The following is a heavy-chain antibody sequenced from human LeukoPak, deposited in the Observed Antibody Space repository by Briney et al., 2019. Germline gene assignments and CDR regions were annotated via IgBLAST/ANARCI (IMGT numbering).Heavy chain of an antibody. Sequence: PGGTLRLSCAASGFTFSSYGMSWVRQAPGKGLEWFGYVYYTGSTNYDPSLKSRVTMSVDTSKNQFSLKLSSVTAADTAVYYCARAFYYDSLTRFDYWGQGTLVTVSS. D-gene: IGHD3-22*01. CDR3: ARAFYYDSLTRFDY. CDR2: VYYTGST. CDR1: GFTFSSYG. J-gene: IGHJ4*02. V-gene: IGHV4-59*01.